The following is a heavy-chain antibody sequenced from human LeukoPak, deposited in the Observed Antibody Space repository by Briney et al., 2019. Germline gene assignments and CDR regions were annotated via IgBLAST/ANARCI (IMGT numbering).Heavy chain of an antibody. CDR2: VFYSGSA. D-gene: IGHD5-24*01. Sequence: SETLSLTCSVSGGSITSSSHYWAWIRQSPGMGLEWIVRVFYSGSAYYNPSLKSRVAISVDTSRNQFSLQMNSLTAADTAVYYCARQPRGRYGFDVWGQGTTVTVSS. CDR1: GGSITSSSHY. CDR3: ARQPRGRYGFDV. V-gene: IGHV4-39*07. J-gene: IGHJ3*01.